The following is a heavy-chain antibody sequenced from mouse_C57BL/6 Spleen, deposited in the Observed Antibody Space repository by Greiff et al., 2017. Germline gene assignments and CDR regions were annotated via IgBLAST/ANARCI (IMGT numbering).Heavy chain of an antibody. D-gene: IGHD6-1*01. V-gene: IGHV1-55*01. CDR2: IYPGSGST. J-gene: IGHJ2*01. Sequence: QVQLQQPGAELVKPGASVKMSCKASGYTFTSYWITWVKQRPGQGLEWIGDIYPGSGSTNYNEKFKSKATLTVDTSSITAYMQLSSLTAVDSSVYYSARVPSDYVDYWGQGTTLTVSS. CDR3: ARVPSDYVDY. CDR1: GYTFTSYW.